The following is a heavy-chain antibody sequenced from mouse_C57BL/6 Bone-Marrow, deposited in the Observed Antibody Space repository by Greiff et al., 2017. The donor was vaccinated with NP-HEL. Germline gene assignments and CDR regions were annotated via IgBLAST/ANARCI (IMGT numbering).Heavy chain of an antibody. J-gene: IGHJ3*01. CDR3: ARHYGSSPWFAY. D-gene: IGHD1-1*01. Sequence: QVQLKQPGAELVKPGASVKMSCKASGYTFTSYWITWVKQRPGQGLEWIGDIYPGSGSTNYNEKFKSKATLTVDTSSSTAYMQLSSLTSEDSAVYYCARHYGSSPWFAYWGQGTLVTVSA. CDR2: IYPGSGST. V-gene: IGHV1-55*01. CDR1: GYTFTSYW.